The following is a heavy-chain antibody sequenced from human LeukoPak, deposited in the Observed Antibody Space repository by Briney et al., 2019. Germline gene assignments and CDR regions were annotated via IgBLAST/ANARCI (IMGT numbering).Heavy chain of an antibody. V-gene: IGHV1-8*01. D-gene: IGHD2-2*01. J-gene: IGHJ5*02. Sequence: ASVKVSFKCSVYTFTSYDIYWVRQVTGQRLEGLGWIKPNSDNTGYAHKFQGTGTMTRNTSISTAYMELSSLRSQDTAVYYCAKILTHCSSTSCYLRGWFDTWGQGPLVPVSA. CDR3: AKILTHCSSTSCYLRGWFDT. CDR1: VYTFTSYD. CDR2: IKPNSDNT.